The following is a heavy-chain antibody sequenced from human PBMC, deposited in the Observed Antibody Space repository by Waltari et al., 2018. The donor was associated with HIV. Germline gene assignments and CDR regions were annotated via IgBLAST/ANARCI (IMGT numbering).Heavy chain of an antibody. Sequence: QVQLHESGPGLVKPSETLSLSCPVAGGSVSSGYWSWIRQPPGKGLEWIGYIYYSGSTSYNPSLKSRVTISIDSSKNQFSLKLTSVTAADTAVYYCARDIPYGGLDAFDVWGQGTVVTVSS. J-gene: IGHJ3*01. CDR1: GGSVSSGY. CDR2: IYYSGST. V-gene: IGHV4-59*02. D-gene: IGHD3-10*01. CDR3: ARDIPYGGLDAFDV.